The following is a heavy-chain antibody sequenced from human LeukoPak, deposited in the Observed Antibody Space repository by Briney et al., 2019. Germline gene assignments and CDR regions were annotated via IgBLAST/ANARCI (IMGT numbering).Heavy chain of an antibody. J-gene: IGHJ4*02. D-gene: IGHD1-26*01. Sequence: ASVKVSCKASEYTFTNYDINWVRQATGQGLEWMGWINPNSGNTGYTQKFQGRVTMTRNTSLSTAYMELTSLKSEDTAVYYCARGLGVGATNYFDYWGQGTLVTVSS. CDR2: INPNSGNT. V-gene: IGHV1-8*01. CDR1: EYTFTNYD. CDR3: ARGLGVGATNYFDY.